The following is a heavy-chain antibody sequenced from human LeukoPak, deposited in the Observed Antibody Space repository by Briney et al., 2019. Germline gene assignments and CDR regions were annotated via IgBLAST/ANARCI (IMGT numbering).Heavy chain of an antibody. CDR2: INPNSGGT. CDR3: ARAELLWFGELFFDP. D-gene: IGHD3-10*01. J-gene: IGHJ5*02. CDR1: GYTFTAYY. V-gene: IGHV1-2*02. Sequence: ASVKVSCKASGYTFTAYYMHWVRQAPGQGLEWMGWINPNSGGTNYAQKFQGRVTMTRDTSITTAYMELSRLRSEDTAVYYCARAELLWFGELFFDPWGQGTLVTVSS.